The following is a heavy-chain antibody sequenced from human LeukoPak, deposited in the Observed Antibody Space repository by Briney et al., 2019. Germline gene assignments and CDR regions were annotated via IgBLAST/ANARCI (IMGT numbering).Heavy chain of an antibody. CDR2: IIPIFGTA. J-gene: IGHJ3*02. V-gene: IGHV1-69*05. CDR1: GGTFSSYA. Sequence: GSSVKVSCKASGGTFSSYAISWVRQAPGQGLEWMGGIIPIFGTANYAQKLQGRVTMTTDTSTSTAYMELRSLRSDDTAVYYCARDRSWGYIDAFNIWGQGTMVTVSS. CDR3: ARDRSWGYIDAFNI. D-gene: IGHD5-24*01.